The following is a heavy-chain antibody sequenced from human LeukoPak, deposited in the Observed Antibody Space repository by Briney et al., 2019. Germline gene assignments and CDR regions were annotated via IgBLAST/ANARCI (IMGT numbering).Heavy chain of an antibody. Sequence: PGGSLRLSCAASGFTFRDYTMIWIRQPPGKGLEWVSYISSSGSTIYYADSVKGRFTISRDNAKNSLYLQMNSLRAEDTAVYYCATFVTLIRGLNYWGQGTLVTVSS. CDR1: GFTFRDYT. D-gene: IGHD3-10*01. CDR3: ATFVTLIRGLNY. J-gene: IGHJ4*02. V-gene: IGHV3-11*01. CDR2: ISSSGSTI.